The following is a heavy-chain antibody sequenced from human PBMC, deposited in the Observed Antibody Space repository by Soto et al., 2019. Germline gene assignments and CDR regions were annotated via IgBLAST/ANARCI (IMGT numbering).Heavy chain of an antibody. CDR2: ISPYDDST. D-gene: IGHD2-15*01. V-gene: IGHV1-18*01. J-gene: IGHJ4*02. CDR1: GYTFIRYG. CDR3: ARGFCSGGICYPNDF. Sequence: ASVKVSCKASGYTFIRYGITWVRQAPGQGFEWMGWISPYDDSTIYAQKLQGRVTMTTDTSTTTAYMELRGLTSDDTAVYYCARGFCSGGICYPNDFWGQGTLVTVSS.